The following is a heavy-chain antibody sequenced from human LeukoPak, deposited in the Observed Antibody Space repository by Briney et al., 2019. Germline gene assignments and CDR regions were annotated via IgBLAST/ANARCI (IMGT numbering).Heavy chain of an antibody. CDR1: GFIFRNYA. J-gene: IGHJ4*02. CDR2: ISGRSDNI. CDR3: AKWADYDVLTSYDVSDF. Sequence: PGASLRLSCAASGFIFRNYAMYWVPEAPEKGVEWVSDISGRSDNIYYADSVKARFTLSRDSYKNTLYLQMLSLRADDTAVYYCAKWADYDVLTSYDVSDFWGQGTLVAVSS. D-gene: IGHD3-9*01. V-gene: IGHV3-23*01.